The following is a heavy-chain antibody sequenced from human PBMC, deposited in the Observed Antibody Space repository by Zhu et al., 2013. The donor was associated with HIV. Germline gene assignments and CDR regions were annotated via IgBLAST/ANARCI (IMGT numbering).Heavy chain of an antibody. V-gene: IGHV1-69*01. J-gene: IGHJ6*02. CDR2: IIPIFGTA. CDR1: GGTFSSYA. CDR3: ARDRRARDTMIVVVTTDYYYGMDV. Sequence: QVQLVQSGAEVKKPGSSVKVSCKASGGTFSSYAISWVRQAPGQGLEWMGGIIPIFGTANYAQKFQGRVTITADESTSTAYMELSSLRSEDTAVYYCARDRRARDTMIVVVTTDYYYGMDVWGQGTTGHRL. D-gene: IGHD3-22*01.